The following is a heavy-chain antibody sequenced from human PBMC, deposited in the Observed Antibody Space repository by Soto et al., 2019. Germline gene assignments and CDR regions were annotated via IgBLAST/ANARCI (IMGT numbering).Heavy chain of an antibody. Sequence: EVQLVETGGGLIQPGGSLRLSCAASGFTVSSNYMSWVRQAPGKGLEWVSVIYSGGSTYYADSVKGRFTISRDNSKNTLYLQMNSLRAEDTAVYYCAREIQLWYFDYWGQGTLVTVSS. D-gene: IGHD5-18*01. CDR2: IYSGGST. CDR1: GFTVSSNY. J-gene: IGHJ4*02. CDR3: AREIQLWYFDY. V-gene: IGHV3-53*02.